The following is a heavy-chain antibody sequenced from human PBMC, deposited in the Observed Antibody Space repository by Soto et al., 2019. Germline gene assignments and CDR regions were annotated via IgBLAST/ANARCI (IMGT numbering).Heavy chain of an antibody. Sequence: PSETLSLTCTVSGGSISSYYWSWIRQPAGKGLEWIGRIYTSGSTNYNPSLKSRVTMSVDTSKNQFSLKLSSVTAADTAVYYCAREIQLGVTHAFDIWGQGTMVTVSS. CDR3: AREIQLGVTHAFDI. CDR2: IYTSGST. J-gene: IGHJ3*02. D-gene: IGHD1-1*01. CDR1: GGSISSYY. V-gene: IGHV4-4*07.